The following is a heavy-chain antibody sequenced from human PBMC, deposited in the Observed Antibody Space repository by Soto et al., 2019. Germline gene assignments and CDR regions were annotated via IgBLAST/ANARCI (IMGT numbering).Heavy chain of an antibody. CDR3: ARDRWPDAFDI. CDR1: GFTFSSYS. J-gene: IGHJ3*02. CDR2: ISSSSSYI. V-gene: IGHV3-21*01. Sequence: GGSLRLSCAASGFTFSSYSMNWVRQAPGKGLEWVSSISSSSSYIYYADSVKGRFTISRDNAKNSLYLQMNSLRAVDTAVYYCARDRWPDAFDIWGQGTMVTVSS.